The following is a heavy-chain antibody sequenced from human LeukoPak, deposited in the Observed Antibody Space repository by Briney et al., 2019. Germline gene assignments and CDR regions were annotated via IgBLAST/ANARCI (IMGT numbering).Heavy chain of an antibody. V-gene: IGHV1-2*02. D-gene: IGHD6-13*01. CDR3: ARSSPNYYYYGMDV. Sequence: ASVKVSCKASGYTFTGYYMHWVRQAPGQGLEWMGWINPSSGGTNYAQKFQGRVTMTRDTSISTAYMELSRLRSDDTAVYYCARSSPNYYYYGMDVWGQGTTVTVSS. CDR1: GYTFTGYY. J-gene: IGHJ6*02. CDR2: INPSSGGT.